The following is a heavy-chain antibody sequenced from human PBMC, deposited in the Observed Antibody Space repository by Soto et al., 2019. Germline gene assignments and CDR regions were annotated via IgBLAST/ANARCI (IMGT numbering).Heavy chain of an antibody. V-gene: IGHV1-24*01. CDR1: GYTLTELS. D-gene: IGHD3-10*01. CDR2: FDPEDGET. CDR3: ATTAPGATMVRGGSWFDP. J-gene: IGHJ5*02. Sequence: ASVKVSCKVSGYTLTELSMHWVRQAPGKGLEWMGGFDPEDGETIYAQKFQGRVTMTEDTSTDTAYMELSSLRSEDTAVYYCATTAPGATMVRGGSWFDPWVQGTLVTVSS.